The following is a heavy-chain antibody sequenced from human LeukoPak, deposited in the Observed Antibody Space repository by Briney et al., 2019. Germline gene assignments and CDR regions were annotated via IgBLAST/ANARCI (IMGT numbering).Heavy chain of an antibody. CDR1: GFTFNTYA. J-gene: IGHJ4*02. D-gene: IGHD6-13*01. Sequence: PGGSLRLSCAASGFTFNTYAMSWVRQAPGKGLEWVSGITSGANTYYADSVKGRFTISRDNSENTLNLQMNSLRAEDTAIYYCAKARAGDITAAFNYWGQETLVTVSS. V-gene: IGHV3-23*01. CDR3: AKARAGDITAAFNY. CDR2: ITSGANT.